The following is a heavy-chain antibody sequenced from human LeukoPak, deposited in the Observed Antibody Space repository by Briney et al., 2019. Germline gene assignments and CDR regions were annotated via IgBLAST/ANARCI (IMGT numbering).Heavy chain of an antibody. CDR3: VRHPTNYDYVWGSYRPQPRFDP. D-gene: IGHD3-16*02. Sequence: SETLSLTCAVYGGSFSGYYWSWLRQPPGKGLEWIGEINHSGSTNYNPSLNSRVTISVDTSKSQFSLNLSSVTAADTAVYYCVRHPTNYDYVWGSYRPQPRFDPWGQGTLVTVSS. J-gene: IGHJ5*02. CDR2: INHSGST. CDR1: GGSFSGYY. V-gene: IGHV4-34*01.